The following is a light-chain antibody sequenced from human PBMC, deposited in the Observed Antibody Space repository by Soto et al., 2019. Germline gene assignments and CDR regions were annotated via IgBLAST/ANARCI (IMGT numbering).Light chain of an antibody. Sequence: EIVLTQSAGTLSLYTGERATLSCKASQSVTSNHLVWYQQMPGQAPRLLIGGASTRATGIPDRFSGSGFETDFSLTISRLEPEDFAVYFCQQYSTSPPITFGQGTRLEIK. J-gene: IGKJ5*01. CDR1: QSVTSNH. CDR2: GAS. CDR3: QQYSTSPPIT. V-gene: IGKV3-20*01.